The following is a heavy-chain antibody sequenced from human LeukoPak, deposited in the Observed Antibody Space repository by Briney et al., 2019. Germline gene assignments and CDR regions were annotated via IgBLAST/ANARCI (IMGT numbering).Heavy chain of an antibody. D-gene: IGHD3-10*01. CDR1: GFTFSSYG. J-gene: IGHJ5*02. CDR3: AKETYYYGSGSSPLWFDP. V-gene: IGHV3-30*18. Sequence: GGSLRLSCAASGFTFSSYGMHWVRQAPGKGLEWVAVISYDGSNKYYADSVKGRFTISRDNSKNTLYLQMNSLRAEDTAVYYCAKETYYYGSGSSPLWFDPWGQGTLVTVSS. CDR2: ISYDGSNK.